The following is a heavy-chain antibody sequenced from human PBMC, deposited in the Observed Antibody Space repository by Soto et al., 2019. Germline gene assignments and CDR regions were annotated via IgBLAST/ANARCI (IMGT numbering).Heavy chain of an antibody. CDR2: ISAYNGNT. D-gene: IGHD3-22*01. V-gene: IGHV1-18*01. CDR1: GYTFTSYG. Sequence: ASVKVSCKASGYTFTSYGISWVRQAPGQGLEWMGWISAYNGNTNYAQKLQGRVTMTTDTSTSTAYMKLRSLRSDDTAVYYCAGSPLFWHYDSGSGFGFWAQGTLDAVSS. J-gene: IGHJ4*02. CDR3: AGSPLFWHYDSGSGFGF.